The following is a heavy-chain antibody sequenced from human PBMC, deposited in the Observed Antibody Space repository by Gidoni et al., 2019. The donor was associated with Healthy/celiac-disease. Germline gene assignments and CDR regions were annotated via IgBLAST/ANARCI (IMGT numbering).Heavy chain of an antibody. CDR2: IYYSGST. D-gene: IGHD3-9*01. CDR1: GCSISSYY. V-gene: IGHV4-59*01. Sequence: QVQLQESGPGLVKPSETLSLTCTVSGCSISSYYWSWIRQPPGKGLEWIGYIYYSGSTNYNPSLKSRVTISVDTSKNQFSLKLSSVTAADTAVYYCARLYFPRRSLDYWGQGTLVTVSS. J-gene: IGHJ4*02. CDR3: ARLYFPRRSLDY.